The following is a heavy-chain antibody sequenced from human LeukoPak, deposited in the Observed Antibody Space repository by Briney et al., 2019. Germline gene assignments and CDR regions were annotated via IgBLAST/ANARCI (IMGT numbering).Heavy chain of an antibody. CDR1: GFTFGSHA. J-gene: IGHJ4*02. Sequence: SGGSLRLSCEASGFTFGSHAMYWVRQAPGKGREWVAGIFGSGGSPHYADPVKGRFTISRDNSRNTVYLQINSLRAEDTAVYYCGRTTVGYSSGQKPAWPVDYWGQGTLVTVSS. V-gene: IGHV3-23*01. CDR2: IFGSGGSP. CDR3: GRTTVGYSSGQKPAWPVDY. D-gene: IGHD5-18*01.